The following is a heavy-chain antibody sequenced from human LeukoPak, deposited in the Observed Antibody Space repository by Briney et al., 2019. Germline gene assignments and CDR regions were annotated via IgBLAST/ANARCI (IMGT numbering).Heavy chain of an antibody. J-gene: IGHJ5*02. CDR3: ASPTKGSGSYYNL. D-gene: IGHD3-10*01. CDR2: TYHSGST. CDR1: GGSISSGGYY. V-gene: IGHV4-30-2*01. Sequence: PSETLSLTCTVSGGSISSGGYYWSWIRQPPGKGLEWIGYTYHSGSTYYNPSLKSRVTISVDRSKNQFSLKLSSVTAADTAVYYCASPTKGSGSYYNLWGQGTLVTVSS.